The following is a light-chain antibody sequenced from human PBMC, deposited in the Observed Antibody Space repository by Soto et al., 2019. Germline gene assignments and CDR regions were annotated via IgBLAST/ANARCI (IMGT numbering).Light chain of an antibody. CDR1: SSDVGGYNY. CDR3: SSYTSSSTL. V-gene: IGLV2-14*01. CDR2: EVS. J-gene: IGLJ2*01. Sequence: QSVLTQPASVSGSPGQSITISCTGTSSDVGGYNYVSWYQQHPGKAPNLMIYEVSNRPSGVSNRFSGSKSGNTASLTISGLQAENEADYYCSSYTSSSTLFGGGTKLTVL.